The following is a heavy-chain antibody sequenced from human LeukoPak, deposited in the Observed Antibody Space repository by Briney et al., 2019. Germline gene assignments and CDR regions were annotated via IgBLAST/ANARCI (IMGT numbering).Heavy chain of an antibody. CDR1: GGSISSSSYY. D-gene: IGHD6-13*01. J-gene: IGHJ6*03. CDR2: IYYSGST. Sequence: SETLSLTCTVSGGSISSSSYYWGWIRQPPGTGLEWIGSIYYSGSTYYNPSLKSRVTISVDTSKNQFSLKLSSVTAADTAVYYCASSSWPENYYYYYYYMDVWGKGTTVTVSS. V-gene: IGHV4-39*07. CDR3: ASSSWPENYYYYYYYMDV.